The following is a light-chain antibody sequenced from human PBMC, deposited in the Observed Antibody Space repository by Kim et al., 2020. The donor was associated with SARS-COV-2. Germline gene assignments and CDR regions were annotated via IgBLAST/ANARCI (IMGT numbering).Light chain of an antibody. CDR3: QSYDSSLSGNVV. V-gene: IGLV1-40*01. J-gene: IGLJ2*01. CDR2: GNS. Sequence: VTIPCTGSSSNIGAGYDVHWYQQLPGTAPKLLIYGNSNRPSGVPDRFSGSKSGTSASLAITGLQAEDEADYYCQSYDSSLSGNVVFGGGTQLTVL. CDR1: SSNIGAGYD.